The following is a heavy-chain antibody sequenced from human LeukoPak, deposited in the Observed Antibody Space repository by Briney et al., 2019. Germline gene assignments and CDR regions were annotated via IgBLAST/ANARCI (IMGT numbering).Heavy chain of an antibody. D-gene: IGHD4-23*01. Sequence: GGSLRLSCAASGFSFRSYWMSWVRQAPGKGLEWVAVIWYDGSNKYYADSVKGRFTISRDNSKNTLYLQMNSLRAEDTAVYYCARDLTLTNPGGFDYWGQGTLVTVSS. CDR1: GFSFRSYW. CDR3: ARDLTLTNPGGFDY. J-gene: IGHJ4*02. V-gene: IGHV3-33*08. CDR2: IWYDGSNK.